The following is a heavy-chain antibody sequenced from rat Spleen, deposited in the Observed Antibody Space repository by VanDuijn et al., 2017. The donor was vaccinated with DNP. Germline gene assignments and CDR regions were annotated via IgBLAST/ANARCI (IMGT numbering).Heavy chain of an antibody. CDR1: GFSLTSNG. V-gene: IGHV2S8*01. CDR3: TSLYYYSDGDA. CDR2: ISSGGST. J-gene: IGHJ4*01. D-gene: IGHD1-1*01. Sequence: QVQLKESGPGLVQPSETLSLTCTVSGFSLTSNGVGWVRQPSGKGLEWIAAISSGGSTYYNSTLKSRLSISRDTSKSQVFLKMNSLQTEDTAIYFCTSLYYYSDGDAWGQGTSVTVSS.